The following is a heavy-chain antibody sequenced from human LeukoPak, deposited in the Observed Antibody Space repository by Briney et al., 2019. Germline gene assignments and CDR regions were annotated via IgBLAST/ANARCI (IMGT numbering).Heavy chain of an antibody. D-gene: IGHD5-12*01. CDR2: IWYDGSSK. CDR3: ARVPSAYPKCFDY. V-gene: IGHV3-33*01. Sequence: AGGSLRLSCAASGFNFSSFVMHWVRQAPGKGLDLVAVIWYDGSSKYYADSVKGRFTISRDNSKNTLYLQMSSLRAEDTAVYYCARVPSAYPKCFDYWGQGTLVTVSS. CDR1: GFNFSSFV. J-gene: IGHJ4*02.